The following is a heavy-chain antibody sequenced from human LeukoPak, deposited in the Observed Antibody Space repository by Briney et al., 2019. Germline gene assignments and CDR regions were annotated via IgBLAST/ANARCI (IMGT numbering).Heavy chain of an antibody. CDR3: ARDRHGVATIGDFDY. J-gene: IGHJ4*02. Sequence: GGSLRLSCAASGFTFSSYGMHWVRQAPGKGLEWVAVIWYDGSNKYYADSVKGRFTISRDNSKNTLYLQMNSLRAEDTAVYYCARDRHGVATIGDFDYWGQGTLVTVSS. CDR1: GFTFSSYG. CDR2: IWYDGSNK. D-gene: IGHD5-12*01. V-gene: IGHV3-33*01.